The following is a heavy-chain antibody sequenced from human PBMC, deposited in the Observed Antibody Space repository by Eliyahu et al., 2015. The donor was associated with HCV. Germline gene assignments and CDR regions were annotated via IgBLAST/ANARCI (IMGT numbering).Heavy chain of an antibody. V-gene: IGHV3-23*01. Sequence: EVQLLESGGSLVQPGGSLRLXCEASGFTFSSHAMSWVRQAPGKGLEGVSLINDSGNSPHYADSVKGRFTISRDNSKNTLYLQMNSLRAEDTAVYHCAKRKWEGGIALADPFDYWGQGTLVTVSS. J-gene: IGHJ4*02. D-gene: IGHD6-19*01. CDR3: AKRKWEGGIALADPFDY. CDR2: INDSGNSP. CDR1: GFTFSSHA.